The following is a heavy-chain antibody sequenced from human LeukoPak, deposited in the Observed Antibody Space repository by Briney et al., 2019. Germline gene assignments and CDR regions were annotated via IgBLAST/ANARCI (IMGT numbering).Heavy chain of an antibody. Sequence: PSETLSLTCAVYGGSFSGYYWSWIRQPPGKGLEWIGEINHSGSTNYNPSLQSRVTISVDTSKNQFSLKLSSVTAADTAVYYCARELPFRGFDYWGQGTLVTVSS. V-gene: IGHV4-34*01. CDR3: ARELPFRGFDY. J-gene: IGHJ4*02. CDR2: INHSGST. D-gene: IGHD3-16*01. CDR1: GGSFSGYY.